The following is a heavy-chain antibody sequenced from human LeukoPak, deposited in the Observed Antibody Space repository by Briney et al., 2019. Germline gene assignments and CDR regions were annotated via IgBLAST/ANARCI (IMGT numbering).Heavy chain of an antibody. D-gene: IGHD2-2*01. CDR1: GYIYTNYG. CDR3: ARDLDIVVVPVVSRHYGLDV. V-gene: IGHV1-18*01. CDR2: ISAYNGNT. J-gene: IGHJ6*02. Sequence: ASVKVSCKASGYIYTNYGISLVRQAPGQGLEWMGWISAYNGNTNYVQKFQGRVTMTTDTSTTTACMELMSLRSDDTAVYYCARDLDIVVVPVVSRHYGLDVWGQGTTVTVSS.